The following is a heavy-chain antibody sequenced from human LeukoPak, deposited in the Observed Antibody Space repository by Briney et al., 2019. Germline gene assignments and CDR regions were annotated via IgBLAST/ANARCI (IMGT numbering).Heavy chain of an antibody. CDR2: ISYNGNNK. CDR3: VQAGIYYYDYGLDV. CDR1: GFTFSTYA. D-gene: IGHD6-13*01. V-gene: IGHV3-30*04. Sequence: PGGSLRLSCAASGFTFSTYALHWVRQAPGKGLEWVAVISYNGNNKYYADSVKGRFTISRDNSKNMLYLQMNSLRAEDTAVYYCVQAGIYYYDYGLDVWGKGTTVTVSS. J-gene: IGHJ6*04.